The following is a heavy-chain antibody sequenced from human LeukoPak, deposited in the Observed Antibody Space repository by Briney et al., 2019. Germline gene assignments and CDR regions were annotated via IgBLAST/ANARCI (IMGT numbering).Heavy chain of an antibody. CDR2: ISAYNGNT. V-gene: IGHV1-18*01. Sequence: ASVKVSCKASGYTFTTYGISWVRQAPGQGLEWMGWISAYNGNTNYAQKFQGRVTMTTDTSTSTAYMELSSLRSEDTAVYYCAAPLLDPFDYWGQGTLVTVSS. CDR1: GYTFTTYG. D-gene: IGHD3-9*01. J-gene: IGHJ4*02. CDR3: AAPLLDPFDY.